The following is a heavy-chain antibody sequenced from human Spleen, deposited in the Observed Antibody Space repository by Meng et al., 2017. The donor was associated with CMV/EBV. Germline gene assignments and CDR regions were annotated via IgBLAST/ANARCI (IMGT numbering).Heavy chain of an antibody. CDR1: GFTFSDYY. J-gene: IGHJ3*02. CDR3: VKFFRWDQPDDAFDI. V-gene: IGHV3-11*04. CDR2: ISSSGSTI. D-gene: IGHD1-26*01. Sequence: GGSLRLSCAASGFTFSDYYMSWIRQAPGKGLEWVSYISSSGSTIYYADSVKGRFTISRDNSKNTLYLLMDSLRPEDTALYYCVKFFRWDQPDDAFDIWGHGTMVTVSS.